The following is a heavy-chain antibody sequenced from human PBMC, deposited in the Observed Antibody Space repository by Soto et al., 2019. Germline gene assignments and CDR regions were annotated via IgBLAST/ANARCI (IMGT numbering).Heavy chain of an antibody. CDR3: ARHAYYYDSSGYSHDAFDI. V-gene: IGHV5-10-1*01. CDR2: IDPSDSYT. Sequence: GESLKISCKGSGYSFTSYWISWVRQMPGKGLEWMGRIDPSDSYTNYSPSFQGHVTISADKSISTAYLQWSSLKASDTAMYYCARHAYYYDSSGYSHDAFDIWGQGTMVTVS. CDR1: GYSFTSYW. J-gene: IGHJ3*02. D-gene: IGHD3-22*01.